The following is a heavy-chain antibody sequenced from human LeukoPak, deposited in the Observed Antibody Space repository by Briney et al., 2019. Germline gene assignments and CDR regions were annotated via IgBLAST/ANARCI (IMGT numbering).Heavy chain of an antibody. Sequence: GGSLRLSCAASGFTFSSYAMSWVRQAPGKGQEWVANIKQDGSEKYYVDSVKGRFTISRDNAKNSLYLQMNSLRAEDTAVYYCARGLSDYWGQGTLVTVSS. V-gene: IGHV3-7*03. CDR2: IKQDGSEK. CDR3: ARGLSDY. CDR1: GFTFSSYA. J-gene: IGHJ4*02.